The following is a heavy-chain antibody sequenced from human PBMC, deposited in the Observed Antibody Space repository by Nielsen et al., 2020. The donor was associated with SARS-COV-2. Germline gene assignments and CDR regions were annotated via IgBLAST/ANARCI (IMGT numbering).Heavy chain of an antibody. V-gene: IGHV3-48*03. J-gene: IGHJ3*02. CDR2: FSRDGGAP. Sequence: GGSLRLSCAASGSTFSSYVMNWVRQAPGKGLEWVSSFSRDGGAPYYADSVKGRFTISRDNAKNSLFLQMDSLRAEDTAVYYCARRWYGSGSDREAFDIWGRGTMVTISS. CDR1: GSTFSSYV. D-gene: IGHD3-10*01. CDR3: ARRWYGSGSDREAFDI.